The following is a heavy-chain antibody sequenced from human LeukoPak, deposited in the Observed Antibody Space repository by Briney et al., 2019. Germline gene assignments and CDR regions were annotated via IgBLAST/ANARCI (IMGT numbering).Heavy chain of an antibody. CDR2: IYYSGST. CDR1: GGSISSSSYY. Sequence: SETLSLTCTVSGGSISSSSYYWGWIRQPPGKGLEWIGSIYYSGSTYYNPSLKSRVTISVDTSKNQFSLKLSSVTAADTAVYYCARDYDILTGFDYWGQGTLVTVSS. V-gene: IGHV4-39*02. J-gene: IGHJ4*02. CDR3: ARDYDILTGFDY. D-gene: IGHD3-9*01.